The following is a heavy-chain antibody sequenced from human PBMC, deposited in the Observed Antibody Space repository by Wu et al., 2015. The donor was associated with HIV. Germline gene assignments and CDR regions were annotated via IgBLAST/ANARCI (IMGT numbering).Heavy chain of an antibody. Sequence: HVQLEQSGAVVRKPGASVKVPCKVSGYSLIKLSIHWVRQAPGRSLEWMGGFDPEDGKIIYAQRFQGRVAMTEDTFTDTAYLVLNTLTSEDTAIYFCVSHTGTYPKGFDLWGQGTMVIVSS. D-gene: IGHD1-14*01. V-gene: IGHV1-24*01. CDR1: GYSLIKLS. CDR3: VSHTGTYPKGFDL. CDR2: FDPEDGKI. J-gene: IGHJ3*01.